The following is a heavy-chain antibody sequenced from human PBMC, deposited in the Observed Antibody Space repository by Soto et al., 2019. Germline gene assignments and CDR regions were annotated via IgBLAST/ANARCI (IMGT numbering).Heavy chain of an antibody. J-gene: IGHJ4*02. CDR1: GFTFSSYG. V-gene: IGHV3-33*01. CDR2: IWYDGSNK. CDR3: ARGREYYDSSGYYRY. Sequence: QVQLVESGGGVVQPGRSLRLSCAVSGFTFSSYGMHCVRQAPGKGLEWVAVIWYDGSNKYYADSVKGRFTISRDNSKNTLYLQMNSLRAEDTAVYYCARGREYYDSSGYYRYWGQGTLVTVSS. D-gene: IGHD3-22*01.